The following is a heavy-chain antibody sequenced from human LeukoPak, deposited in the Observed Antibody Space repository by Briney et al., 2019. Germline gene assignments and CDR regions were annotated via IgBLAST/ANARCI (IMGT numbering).Heavy chain of an antibody. D-gene: IGHD6-19*01. V-gene: IGHV4-34*01. CDR1: GGSFSGYY. CDR3: ARVWYSSGWHIGFLAFSPHGYFQH. CDR2: INHSGST. Sequence: SETLSLTCAVYGGSFSGYYWSWIRQPPGKGLEWIGEINHSGSTNYNPSLKSRVTISVDTSKNQFSLKLSSVTAADTAVYYCARVWYSSGWHIGFLAFSPHGYFQHWGQGTLVTVSS. J-gene: IGHJ1*01.